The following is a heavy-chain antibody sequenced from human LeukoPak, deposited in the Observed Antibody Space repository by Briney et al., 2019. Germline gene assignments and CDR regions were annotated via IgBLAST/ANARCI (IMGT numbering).Heavy chain of an antibody. CDR2: ISGSGGST. CDR1: GFTFSSYA. J-gene: IGHJ4*02. D-gene: IGHD6-19*01. CDR3: AKDPAMYSSGWGGIDY. V-gene: IGHV3-23*01. Sequence: GGSLRLSCAASGFTFSSYAMSWVRQAPGKGLEWVSAISGSGGSTYYADSVKGRFTISRDNSKNTLYLQMNSLRAEDTAVYYCAKDPAMYSSGWGGIDYWGQGTLVTVSS.